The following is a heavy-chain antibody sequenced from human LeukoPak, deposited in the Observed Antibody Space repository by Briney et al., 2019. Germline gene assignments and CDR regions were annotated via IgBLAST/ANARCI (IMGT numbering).Heavy chain of an antibody. CDR1: GGSIYSYY. CDR3: ARGPDDFDY. Sequence: PSETLSLTCTVSGGSIYSYYWSWIGQPPGKGLQWIGYIYYSGSTRYNPSLKSRVTISVDTSKNQFSLKLSSVTAADTAVYYCARGPDDFDYWGQGTLVTVSS. CDR2: IYYSGST. J-gene: IGHJ4*02. D-gene: IGHD5-24*01. V-gene: IGHV4-59*01.